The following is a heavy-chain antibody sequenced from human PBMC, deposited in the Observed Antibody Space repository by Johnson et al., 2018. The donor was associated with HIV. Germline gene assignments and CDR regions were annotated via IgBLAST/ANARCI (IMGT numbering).Heavy chain of an antibody. J-gene: IGHJ3*02. CDR3: AKDIRLVSAYYDILSGTSFDAFDI. CDR1: GFTVSSNY. V-gene: IGHV3-23*04. D-gene: IGHD3-9*01. CDR2: ISGSGGST. Sequence: VQLVESGGGFVQPGGSLRLSCAASGFTVSSNYMSWVRQAPGKGLEWVSAISGSGGSTYYAESVQGRFTISRDNSKTTLYLQMNSLRAEDTAVYYCAKDIRLVSAYYDILSGTSFDAFDIWGQGTMVTVSS.